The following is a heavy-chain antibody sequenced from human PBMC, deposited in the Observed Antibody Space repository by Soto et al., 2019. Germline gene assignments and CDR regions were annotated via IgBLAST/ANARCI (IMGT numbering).Heavy chain of an antibody. J-gene: IGHJ5*02. V-gene: IGHV1-18*01. D-gene: IGHD2-8*01. CDR3: ARDPSIVLMVYAVNWFDP. Sequence: QVQLVQSGAEVKKPGASVKVSCKASGYTFTSYGISWVRQAPGQGLEWMGWISAYNGNTNYAQKLQGRVTMTTDKSTSTAYMELRSLRSDDTAVYYCARDPSIVLMVYAVNWFDPWGQGTLVTVSS. CDR2: ISAYNGNT. CDR1: GYTFTSYG.